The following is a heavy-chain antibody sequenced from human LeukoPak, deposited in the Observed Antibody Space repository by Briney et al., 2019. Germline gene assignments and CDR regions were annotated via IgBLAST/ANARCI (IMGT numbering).Heavy chain of an antibody. D-gene: IGHD3-22*01. Sequence: GGSLRLSCAASGFTFSSYWMSWVRQAPGKGLEWVANIKQDGSEKYYVDSVKGRFTISRDNAKNSLYLQMNSLRAEDTAEYYCAREKYYDSRGAFDIWGQGTMVTVSS. V-gene: IGHV3-7*01. J-gene: IGHJ3*02. CDR1: GFTFSSYW. CDR2: IKQDGSEK. CDR3: AREKYYDSRGAFDI.